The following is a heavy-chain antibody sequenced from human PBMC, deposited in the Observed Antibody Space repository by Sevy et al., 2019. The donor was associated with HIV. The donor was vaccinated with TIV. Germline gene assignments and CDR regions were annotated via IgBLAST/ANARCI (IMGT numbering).Heavy chain of an antibody. V-gene: IGHV3-49*03. CDR2: IRSKAYGGTT. CDR3: TRDRVGGSSSGWPQLVDY. D-gene: IGHD6-19*01. Sequence: GSLRLSCTASGFTFGDYAMSWFRQAPGKGLEWVGFIRSKAYGGTTEYAASVKGRFTISRDDSKSIAYLQMNSLKTEDTAVYYCTRDRVGGSSSGWPQLVDYWGQGTLVTVSS. J-gene: IGHJ4*02. CDR1: GFTFGDYA.